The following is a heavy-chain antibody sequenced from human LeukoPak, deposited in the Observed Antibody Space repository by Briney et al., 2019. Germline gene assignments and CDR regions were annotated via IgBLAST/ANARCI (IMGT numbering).Heavy chain of an antibody. D-gene: IGHD5-12*01. CDR2: IYYSGST. CDR1: GGSISTYY. Sequence: SETLSLTCTVSGGSISTYYWTWIRQPPGKGLEWIGYIYYSGSTNYNPSLKSRVTISVDTSKNQFSLKLSSVTAADTAVYYCARDLRGYSGYGRRSFDPWGQGTLATVSS. CDR3: ARDLRGYSGYGRRSFDP. J-gene: IGHJ5*02. V-gene: IGHV4-59*12.